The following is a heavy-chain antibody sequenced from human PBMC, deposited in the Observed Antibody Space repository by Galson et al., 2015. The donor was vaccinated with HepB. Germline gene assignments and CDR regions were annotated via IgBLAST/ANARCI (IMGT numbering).Heavy chain of an antibody. CDR1: GYTFTNNG. CDR2: VSAYNGNT. CDR3: ARDPGVSGSWSWWDY. D-gene: IGHD2-15*01. Sequence: SVKVSCKASGYTFTNNGINWVRQAPGQGLEWMGWVSAYNGNTNYAQKFQGRVTMTTDTSTSTAYMELRTLRSDDTAVYYCARDPGVSGSWSWWDYWGQGTLVSVSS. J-gene: IGHJ4*02. V-gene: IGHV1-18*04.